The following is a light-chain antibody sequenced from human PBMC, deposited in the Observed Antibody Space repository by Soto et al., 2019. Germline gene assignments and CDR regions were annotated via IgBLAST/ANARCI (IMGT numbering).Light chain of an antibody. CDR1: QSVSSSY. CDR2: GAS. Sequence: EIVLSQSPGPLSLSTVGRTTLYCMTSQSVSSSYLAWYQQKPGQAPRLLIYGASSRATGIPDRFSGSGSGTDFTLTISRLEPEDFAVYYCQQYGSSPWTFGQGTKVDIK. J-gene: IGKJ1*01. V-gene: IGKV3-20*01. CDR3: QQYGSSPWT.